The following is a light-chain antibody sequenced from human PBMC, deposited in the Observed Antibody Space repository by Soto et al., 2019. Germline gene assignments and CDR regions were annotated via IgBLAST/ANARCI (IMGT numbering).Light chain of an antibody. V-gene: IGKV3-15*01. CDR2: GAS. CDR1: QSVSGN. CDR3: QQYSIWPFT. Sequence: EIVMTQSPATLSVSPGERATLSCRASQSVSGNLAWYQQKPGQPPRRLIYGASTRATAIPARFSGSGSGIDFTLTISRLQSEDFAVYYCQQYSIWPFTFGGGTKVEIK. J-gene: IGKJ4*01.